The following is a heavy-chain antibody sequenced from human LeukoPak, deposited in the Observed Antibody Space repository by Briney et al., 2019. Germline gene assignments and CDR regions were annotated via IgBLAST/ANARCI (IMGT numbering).Heavy chain of an antibody. CDR3: ARGFVTVANGDYSYYDMDV. V-gene: IGHV1-69*04. CDR2: IIPILGIT. CDR1: GGTFSSYA. D-gene: IGHD4-23*01. Sequence: SVKVSCKASGGTFSSYAISWVRQAPGQGLEWMGRIIPILGITNYAQKFQGRVTITADKSTSTAYMELSSLRFEDTAVYYCARGFVTVANGDYSYYDMDVWGQGTTVTVSS. J-gene: IGHJ6*02.